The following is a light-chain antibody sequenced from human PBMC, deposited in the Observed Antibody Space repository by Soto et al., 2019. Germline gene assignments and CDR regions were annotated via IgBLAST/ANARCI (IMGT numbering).Light chain of an antibody. CDR3: LQYSGYYRT. CDR1: QTISGW. V-gene: IGKV1-5*01. Sequence: DIQMTHSPSTLSASVVDTVTITCRASQTISGWLAWYQQRPGKAPNLLIFDASTLESGVPSRFSGSGSGTTFTLTISSLQSDDFATYYCLQYSGYYRTFGQGTKVDI. CDR2: DAS. J-gene: IGKJ1*01.